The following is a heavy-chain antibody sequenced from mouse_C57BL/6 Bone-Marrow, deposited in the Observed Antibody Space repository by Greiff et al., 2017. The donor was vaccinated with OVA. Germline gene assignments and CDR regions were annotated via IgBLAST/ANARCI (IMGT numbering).Heavy chain of an antibody. V-gene: IGHV1-82*01. CDR1: GYAFSSSW. J-gene: IGHJ3*01. CDR2: IYPGDGDT. CDR3: ARLGAD. Sequence: QVQLQQSGPELVKPGASVKISCTASGYAFSSSWMNWVKQRPGKGLEWIGRIYPGDGDTNYNGKFKGKATLTADKSSSTAYMQLSSLTSEDSAVYFCARLGADWGQGTLVTVSA.